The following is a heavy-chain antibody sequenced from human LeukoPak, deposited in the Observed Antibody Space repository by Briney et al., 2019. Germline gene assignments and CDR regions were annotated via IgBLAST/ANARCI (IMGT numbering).Heavy chain of an antibody. J-gene: IGHJ3*02. CDR1: GFTFSSYA. V-gene: IGHV3-48*01. CDR2: INSNSQTI. CDR3: ARDTWYSNSWLHAFDI. D-gene: IGHD6-13*01. Sequence: PGGSLRLCCAASGFTFSSYAMNWVRQAPGKGLEWFSFINSNSQTIYYADSVKGRFTISRDNAKNSLYLQMDSLRAEDTGVYYCARDTWYSNSWLHAFDIWGQGTMVTVSS.